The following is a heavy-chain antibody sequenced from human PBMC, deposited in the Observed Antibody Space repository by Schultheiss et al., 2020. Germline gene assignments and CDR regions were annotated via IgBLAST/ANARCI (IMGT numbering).Heavy chain of an antibody. Sequence: GGSLRLSCSASGFTFSSYAMHWVRQAPGKGLEWVSGISDSGSITYSADSVKGRFTISRDNSKNTLYLQMNSLRAEDTAIYYCAKGLSGSYGYYFEYWGQGTLVTVSS. CDR3: AKGLSGSYGYYFEY. CDR1: GFTFSSYA. V-gene: IGHV3-23*01. CDR2: ISDSGSIT. J-gene: IGHJ4*02. D-gene: IGHD1-26*01.